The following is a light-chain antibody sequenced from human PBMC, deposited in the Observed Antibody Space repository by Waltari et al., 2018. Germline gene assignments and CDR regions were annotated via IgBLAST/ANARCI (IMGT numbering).Light chain of an antibody. CDR2: SAS. V-gene: IGKV1-39*01. CDR3: QQTDTSPST. CDR1: QSISRF. Sequence: DIQVTQSPSSLSASVGERVTITCRASQSISRFLNWYQQKPGKAPKLLIYSASILPSGVPSRFGGSGSGTDFTLTISSLEPEDFATYFCQQTDTSPSTFGQGTKLDFK. J-gene: IGKJ2*01.